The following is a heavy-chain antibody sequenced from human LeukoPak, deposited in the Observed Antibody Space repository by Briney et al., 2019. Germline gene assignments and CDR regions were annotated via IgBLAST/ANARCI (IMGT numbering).Heavy chain of an antibody. V-gene: IGHV4-4*07. D-gene: IGHD6-19*01. Sequence: AETLSLTCTVSGGSISSYYRSWIRQPAGKGLECIGRIYTSGSTNYNPSRKSGVPMSVDTSKDQFSLTLSSLTAADTAVYYCASLGGGTSGWSVSWGRGTLVTVSS. CDR3: ASLGGGTSGWSVS. CDR2: IYTSGST. CDR1: GGSISSYY. J-gene: IGHJ5*02.